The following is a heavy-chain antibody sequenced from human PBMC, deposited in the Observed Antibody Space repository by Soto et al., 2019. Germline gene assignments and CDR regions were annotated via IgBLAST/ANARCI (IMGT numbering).Heavy chain of an antibody. CDR3: ASRYGSGSYYDY. Sequence: QVQLQESGPGLVKPSETLSLTCTVSGGSISSYYWSWIRQPPGKGLEWIGYIYYSGSTNYNPSLKCRVTISVDTSKNQFSLKLSSVTAAYTAVYYCASRYGSGSYYDYWGQGTLVTVSS. J-gene: IGHJ4*02. CDR1: GGSISSYY. V-gene: IGHV4-59*01. CDR2: IYYSGST. D-gene: IGHD3-10*01.